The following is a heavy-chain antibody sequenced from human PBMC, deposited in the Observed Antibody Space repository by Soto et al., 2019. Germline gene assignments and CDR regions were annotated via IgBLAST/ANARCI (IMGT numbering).Heavy chain of an antibody. CDR1: GGSISSGDYY. V-gene: IGHV4-30-4*01. CDR3: ASSRYGYIFYDY. J-gene: IGHJ4*02. D-gene: IGHD5-18*01. CDR2: IYYSGST. Sequence: QVQLQESGPGLVKPSQTLSLTCTVSGGSISSGDYYWSWIRQPPGKGLEWIGYIYYSGSTYYNPSIKSRLTISVDTSKNQFSLRLSSVTAADTAVYYCASSRYGYIFYDYWGQGTLVTVSS.